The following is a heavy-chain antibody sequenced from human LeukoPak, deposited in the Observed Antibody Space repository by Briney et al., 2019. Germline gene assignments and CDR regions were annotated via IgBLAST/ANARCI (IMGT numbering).Heavy chain of an antibody. J-gene: IGHJ6*03. V-gene: IGHV4-59*08. CDR2: IYYSGSA. CDR1: GDSITNHY. CDR3: ARLMTTGRYYFYYMDI. D-gene: IGHD4-11*01. Sequence: SVTLSLTCIVSGDSITNHYWSLIRRPPGKGLEWIGNIYYSGSANHNPSLKSRVTISRDTSKNQFSLKLRSVTAADTAVYYCARLMTTGRYYFYYMDIWGKGTTVTVSS.